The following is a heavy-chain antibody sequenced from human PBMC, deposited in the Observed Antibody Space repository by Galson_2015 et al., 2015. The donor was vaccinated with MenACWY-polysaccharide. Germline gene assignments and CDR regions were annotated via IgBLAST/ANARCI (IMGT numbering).Heavy chain of an antibody. V-gene: IGHV3-23*01. D-gene: IGHD3-10*01. CDR2: VSASGGST. J-gene: IGHJ3*02. CDR3: AKDTGPGEYAYSWGTFDI. Sequence: SLRLSCAASGFTFSSYAMSWVRQAPGKGLEWVSGVSASGGSTVYTDSAKGRLTMSRDNSKRSPYLQMNSLRAEDTAAYYCAKDTGPGEYAYSWGTFDIWGRGTMVTVSS. CDR1: GFTFSSYA.